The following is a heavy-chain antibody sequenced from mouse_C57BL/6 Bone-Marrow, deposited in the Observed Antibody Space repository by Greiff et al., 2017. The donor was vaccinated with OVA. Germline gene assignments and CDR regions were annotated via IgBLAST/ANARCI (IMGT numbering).Heavy chain of an antibody. CDR3: ARWWNDSYAMDY. D-gene: IGHD1-1*02. V-gene: IGHV1-7*01. J-gene: IGHJ4*01. CDR2: INPSSGYT. CDR1: GYTFTSYW. Sequence: QVQLKESGAELAEPGASVKLSCKASGYTFTSYWMHWVKQRPGQGLEWIGYINPSSGYTKYNQKFKDKATLTADKSSSTAYMQLSSLTYEDSAVYYCARWWNDSYAMDYWGQGPSVPVAS.